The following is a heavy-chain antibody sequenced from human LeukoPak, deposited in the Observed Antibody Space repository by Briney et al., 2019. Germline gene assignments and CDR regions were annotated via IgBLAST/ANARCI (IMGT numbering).Heavy chain of an antibody. CDR1: GGSISSYY. V-gene: IGHV4-59*01. Sequence: PSETLSLTCTVSGGSISSYYWSWIRQPPGKGLEWIGYSYYSGGTNYNPSLNSRATISVDTPKNQFSLKLSSVTAADTAVYYCARSIRGYSYGLFDYWGQGTLVTVSS. D-gene: IGHD5-18*01. CDR2: SYYSGGT. CDR3: ARSIRGYSYGLFDY. J-gene: IGHJ4*02.